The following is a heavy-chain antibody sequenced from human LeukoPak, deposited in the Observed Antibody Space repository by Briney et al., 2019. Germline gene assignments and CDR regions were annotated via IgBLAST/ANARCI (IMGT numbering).Heavy chain of an antibody. D-gene: IGHD3-22*01. CDR2: VSYSGDT. V-gene: IGHV4-59*11. CDR3: AREPSSGYYLDY. Sequence: SETLSLTCTVSGGSISGHFWSWIRQPPGKGLEWIGFVSYSGDTNYSPSFNGRVTISLDTSKSQFSLNLNSVTAADTAVYYCAREPSSGYYLDYWGQGTLVTVSS. CDR1: GGSISGHF. J-gene: IGHJ4*02.